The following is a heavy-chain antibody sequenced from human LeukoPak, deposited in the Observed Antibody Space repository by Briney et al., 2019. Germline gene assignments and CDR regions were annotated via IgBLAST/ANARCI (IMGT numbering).Heavy chain of an antibody. Sequence: GGSLRLSCAASGFTFSSYWMSWVRQAPGKGLEWVANIKQDGSEKYYVDSVKGRFTISRDNAKNSLYLQMNSLRAEDTAVYYCAVATMVRAQGVWGKGTTVTVSS. V-gene: IGHV3-7*01. CDR1: GFTFSSYW. J-gene: IGHJ6*04. CDR2: IKQDGSEK. CDR3: AVATMVRAQGV. D-gene: IGHD3-10*01.